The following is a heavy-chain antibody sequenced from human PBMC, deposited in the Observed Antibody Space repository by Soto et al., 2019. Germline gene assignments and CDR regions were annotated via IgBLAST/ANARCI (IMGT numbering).Heavy chain of an antibody. J-gene: IGHJ4*02. D-gene: IGHD6-13*01. Sequence: SVKVSCKASGGTFSSYRINWVRQAPGQGLEWVGGIVPIYRTADYAQKFQGRVTITADESARTSYMELRGLKSQDTAVYYCVRDSGAKLSSSWGQGTLVTVSS. CDR1: GGTFSSYR. V-gene: IGHV1-69*13. CDR3: VRDSGAKLSSS. CDR2: IVPIYRTA.